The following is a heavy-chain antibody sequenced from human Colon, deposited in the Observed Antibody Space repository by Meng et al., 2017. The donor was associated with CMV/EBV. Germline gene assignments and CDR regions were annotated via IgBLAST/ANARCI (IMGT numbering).Heavy chain of an antibody. Sequence: GSLRLSCTVSGGSITSSYYWAWIRQPPGKRLEWIGSVHHSGNTYFRPSPKSRATISVDTSKNQFSLRLSSVTAADTAMYYCARSIVAPTVYFENWGQGTLVTVSS. D-gene: IGHD1-26*01. CDR2: VHHSGNT. CDR1: GGSITSSYY. CDR3: ARSIVAPTVYFEN. V-gene: IGHV4-39*07. J-gene: IGHJ4*02.